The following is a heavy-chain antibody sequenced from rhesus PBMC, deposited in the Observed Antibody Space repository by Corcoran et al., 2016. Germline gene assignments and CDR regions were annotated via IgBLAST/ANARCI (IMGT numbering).Heavy chain of an antibody. CDR2: VDPEDGEV. CDR3: AIGIIVGRDY. V-gene: IGHV1-111*02. CDR1: GYTFTDYY. J-gene: IGHJ4*01. Sequence: EVQLMQSGAEVKKPGASVKIACKASGYTFTDYYLHWVRQAPGKVLECMGRVDPEDGEVVNAQKFRDRVTMTADTSTDTAYMELSSLRSEDTAVYYCAIGIIVGRDYWGQGVLVTVSS. D-gene: IGHD6-13*01.